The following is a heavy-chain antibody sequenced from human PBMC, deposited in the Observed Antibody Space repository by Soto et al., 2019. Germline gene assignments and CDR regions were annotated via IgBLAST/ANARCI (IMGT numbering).Heavy chain of an antibody. CDR1: GDSISSSY. D-gene: IGHD3-3*01. V-gene: IGHV4-59*01. J-gene: IGHJ6*03. Sequence: SETLSLTCTVSGDSISSSYWNWIRQAPGKGLEWIGYIDDTGSPNYNPSLKSRVTLSVHPPNNQYSLKLTPVTAANTAVYFCARGLLEWLLRDSYYYYMDVWGKGTTVTVSS. CDR3: ARGLLEWLLRDSYYYYMDV. CDR2: IDDTGSP.